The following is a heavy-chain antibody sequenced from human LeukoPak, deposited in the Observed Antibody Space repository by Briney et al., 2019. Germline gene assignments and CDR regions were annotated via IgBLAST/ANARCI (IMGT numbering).Heavy chain of an antibody. V-gene: IGHV3-23*01. CDR2: ISGSGGST. CDR1: GFTLSSSA. J-gene: IGHJ4*02. CDR3: AKEEYSSSWRYFDY. D-gene: IGHD6-13*01. Sequence: GGSLRLSCAASGFTLSSSAMSWVRQAPGKGRGWVSAISGSGGSTYYADSVKGRFTISRDNSKNTLYLQMSSLRAEDTAVYYCAKEEYSSSWRYFDYWGQGTPVTVSS.